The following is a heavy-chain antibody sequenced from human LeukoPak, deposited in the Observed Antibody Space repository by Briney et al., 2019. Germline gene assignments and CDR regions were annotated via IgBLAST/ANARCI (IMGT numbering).Heavy chain of an antibody. J-gene: IGHJ6*04. CDR1: GFTFSSYA. Sequence: GGSLRLSCAASGFTFSSYAMHWVRQAPGKGLEWVAGITYDGSNKYYADSVKRRSTISRDNTKNTLYLQMNSLRAEDTAVYYCARDHYAVRGVIGGMDVWGKGTTVTVSS. V-gene: IGHV3-30*04. CDR3: ARDHYAVRGVIGGMDV. D-gene: IGHD3-10*01. CDR2: ITYDGSNK.